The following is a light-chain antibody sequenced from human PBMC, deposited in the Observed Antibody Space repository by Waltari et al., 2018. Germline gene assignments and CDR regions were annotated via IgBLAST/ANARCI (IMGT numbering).Light chain of an antibody. Sequence: IVLTQSPDTLSVSPGETATLSCRASQNINSNLAWYHQRPGQPPRLLIHAASTRAPGVPARFSGSRSGTEFTLTISHLQSEDFAVYYCQQYSLGPPITFGQGTRLEIK. CDR1: QNINSN. V-gene: IGKV3-15*01. J-gene: IGKJ5*01. CDR2: AAS. CDR3: QQYSLGPPIT.